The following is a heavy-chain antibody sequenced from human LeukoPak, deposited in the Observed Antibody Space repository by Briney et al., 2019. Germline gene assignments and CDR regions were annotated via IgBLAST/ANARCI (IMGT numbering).Heavy chain of an antibody. Sequence: SETLSLTCAVYGGSFSGYYWSWIRQPPGKGLEWIGEINHSGSTNYNPSLKSRVTISVDTSKNQFSLKLSSVTAADTAVYYCAREEYYDSSGYYYGNGFDPWGQGTLVTVSS. D-gene: IGHD3-22*01. CDR2: INHSGST. V-gene: IGHV4-34*01. J-gene: IGHJ5*02. CDR3: AREEYYDSSGYYYGNGFDP. CDR1: GGSFSGYY.